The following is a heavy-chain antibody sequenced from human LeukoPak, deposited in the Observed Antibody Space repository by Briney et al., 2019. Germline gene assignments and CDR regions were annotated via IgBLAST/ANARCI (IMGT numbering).Heavy chain of an antibody. Sequence: HTGGSLRLSCAASGFTFSDYWMTWVRQAPGKGPEWVANIREDGRKAYYVDSVRGRFTISRDNVKNSLYLQMSYLRTEDTAIYYCARGQVGGHYQFWGQGALVAVSS. CDR1: GFTFSDYW. CDR3: ARGQVGGHYQF. CDR2: IREDGRKA. V-gene: IGHV3-7*01. J-gene: IGHJ4*02. D-gene: IGHD2-21*02.